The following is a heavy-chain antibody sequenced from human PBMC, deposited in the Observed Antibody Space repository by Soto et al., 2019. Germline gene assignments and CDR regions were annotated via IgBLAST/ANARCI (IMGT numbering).Heavy chain of an antibody. D-gene: IGHD3-3*01. CDR3: AKNKTLEWLPHFDY. V-gene: IGHV3-30*18. Sequence: GGSLRLSCAASGFTFSSYGMHWVRQAPGKGLEWVAVISYDGSNKYYADSVKGRFTISRDNSKNTLYLQMNSLRAEDTAVYYCAKNKTLEWLPHFDYWGQGTLVTVSS. CDR1: GFTFSSYG. J-gene: IGHJ4*02. CDR2: ISYDGSNK.